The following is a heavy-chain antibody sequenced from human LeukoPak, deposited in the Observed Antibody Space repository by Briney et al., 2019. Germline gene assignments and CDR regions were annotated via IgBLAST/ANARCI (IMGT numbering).Heavy chain of an antibody. CDR2: ISTSGST. Sequence: SETLSLTCTVSGGSISNYYWSWIRQPAGKGLEWIGRISTSGSTNYNPSLRSRVTMSVDTSKNQFSLKLSSVTAADTAVYYCAGTEDIVVVPAADYWGQGTLVTVSS. D-gene: IGHD2-2*01. J-gene: IGHJ4*02. V-gene: IGHV4-4*07. CDR3: AGTEDIVVVPAADY. CDR1: GGSISNYY.